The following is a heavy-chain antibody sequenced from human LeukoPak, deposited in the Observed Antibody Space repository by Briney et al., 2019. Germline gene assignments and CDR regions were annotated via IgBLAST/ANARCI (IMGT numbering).Heavy chain of an antibody. CDR1: GYTFTSYG. D-gene: IGHD5-12*01. CDR3: ARGVIGYTYGDAFDI. J-gene: IGHJ3*02. CDR2: FIPIFDTT. Sequence: GASVKVSCKASGYTFTSYGISWLRQAPGQGLEWMGGFIPIFDTTNYAQKFQGRVTITADKSTSTAYMELTSLRSEDTAVYYCARGVIGYTYGDAFDIWGQGTMVTVSS. V-gene: IGHV1-69*06.